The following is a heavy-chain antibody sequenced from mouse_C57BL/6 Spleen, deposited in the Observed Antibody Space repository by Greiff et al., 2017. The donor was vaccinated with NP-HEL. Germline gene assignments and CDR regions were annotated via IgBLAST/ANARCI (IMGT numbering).Heavy chain of an antibody. V-gene: IGHV5-17*01. D-gene: IGHD3-3*01. Sequence: EVQRVESGGGLVKPGESLKLSCAASGFTFSDYGMHWVRQAPEKGLEWVAYISSGSSTIYYADTVKGRFTISRDNAKNTLFLQMTSLRSEDTAMYYCARTGTDAMDYWGQGTSVTVSS. J-gene: IGHJ4*01. CDR3: ARTGTDAMDY. CDR2: ISSGSSTI. CDR1: GFTFSDYG.